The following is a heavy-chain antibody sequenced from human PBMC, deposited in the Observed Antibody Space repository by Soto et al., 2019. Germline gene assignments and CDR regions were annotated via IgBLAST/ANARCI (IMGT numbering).Heavy chain of an antibody. CDR1: GFNFNIYA. Sequence: EVQLLESGGGLVQPGGSLRLSCAASGFNFNIYAMTWVRQAPGKGLEWVSTISPGGDSTYFADSVNGRVTISRDNSKNTLSLQMNSLRAEDTATYFCAKALGNPYYYYCMDVWGTGTTVTVSS. CDR3: AKALGNPYYYYCMDV. CDR2: ISPGGDST. J-gene: IGHJ6*03. D-gene: IGHD1-1*01. V-gene: IGHV3-23*01.